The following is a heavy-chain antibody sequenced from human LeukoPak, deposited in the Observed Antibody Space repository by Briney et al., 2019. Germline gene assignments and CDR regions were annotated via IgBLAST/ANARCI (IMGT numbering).Heavy chain of an antibody. V-gene: IGHV1-2*02. J-gene: IGHJ3*02. CDR1: GYTFTSYD. CDR2: INPNSGGT. CDR3: ARDVKYGSGFDAFDI. D-gene: IGHD3-10*01. Sequence: ASVKVSCKASGYTFTSYDINWVRQAPGQGLEWMGWINPNSGGTNYAQKFQGRVTMTRDTSISTAYMELSRLRSDDTAVYYCARDVKYGSGFDAFDIWGQGTMVTVSS.